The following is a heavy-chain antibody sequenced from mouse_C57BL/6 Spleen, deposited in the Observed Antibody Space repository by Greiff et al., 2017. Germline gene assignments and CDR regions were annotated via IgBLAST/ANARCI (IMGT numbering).Heavy chain of an antibody. CDR2: ISDGGSYT. V-gene: IGHV5-4*03. D-gene: IGHD2-2*01. J-gene: IGHJ2*01. CDR1: GFTFSSYA. CDR3: ARIYYGYDGRNYFDY. Sequence: DVKLQESGGGLVKPGGSLKLSCAASGFTFSSYAMSWVRQTPEKRLEWVATISDGGSYTYYPDNVKGRFTISRDNAKNNLYLQMSHLKSEDTALYYCARIYYGYDGRNYFDYWGQGTTLTVSS.